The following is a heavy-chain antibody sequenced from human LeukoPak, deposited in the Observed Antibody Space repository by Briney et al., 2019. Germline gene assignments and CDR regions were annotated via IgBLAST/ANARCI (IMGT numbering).Heavy chain of an antibody. Sequence: GASVKVSCKASGYTFNGYYMHWVRQAPGQGLEWMGWINPNSGGTNYAQKLQGRVTMTRDTSISTAYMEMSRLRSDDTAVYYCARGVSSNWDYWFFDLWGRGTLVTVSS. J-gene: IGHJ2*01. V-gene: IGHV1-2*02. D-gene: IGHD6-13*01. CDR1: GYTFNGYY. CDR2: INPNSGGT. CDR3: ARGVSSNWDYWFFDL.